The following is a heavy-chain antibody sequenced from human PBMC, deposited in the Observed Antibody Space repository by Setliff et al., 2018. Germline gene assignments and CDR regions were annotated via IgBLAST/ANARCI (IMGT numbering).Heavy chain of an antibody. CDR1: GGSISSYY. D-gene: IGHD6-19*01. V-gene: IGHV4-4*07. J-gene: IGHJ6*03. CDR2: IYIGGSA. CDR3: AREQWLDPPGYYYMDV. Sequence: SETLSLTCTDSGGSISSYYLSWIRQPAGKGLAWIGHIYIGGSANYNPSLKSRVTMSIDTSKNQFSLKLNSVTAADMAVYYCAREQWLDPPGYYYMDVWAKGTTVTVSS.